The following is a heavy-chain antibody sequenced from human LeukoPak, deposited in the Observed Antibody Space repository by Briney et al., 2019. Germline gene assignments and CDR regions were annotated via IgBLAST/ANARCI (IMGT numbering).Heavy chain of an antibody. V-gene: IGHV4-39*07. D-gene: IGHD2-2*01. Sequence: NPSETLSLTCTVSGGSISSYYWSWIRQPPGKGLEWIGSIYYSGSTYYNPSLKSRVTISVDTSKNQFSLKLSSVTAADTAVYYCARDVTRGDYYYMDVWGKGTTVTVSS. CDR2: IYYSGST. CDR1: GGSISSYY. J-gene: IGHJ6*03. CDR3: ARDVTRGDYYYMDV.